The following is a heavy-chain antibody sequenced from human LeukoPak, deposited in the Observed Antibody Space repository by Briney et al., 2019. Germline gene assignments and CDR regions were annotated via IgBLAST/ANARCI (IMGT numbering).Heavy chain of an antibody. CDR3: ARGGYYYDSSGYYLFDY. Sequence: GGSLRLSCAASGLTFSSHWMHWVRQAPGKGLVWVSRITNDGSSTNYADSVKGRFSISRDNAKNTLYLQMNSLRAEDTAVYYCARGGYYYDSSGYYLFDYWGQGTLVTVSS. CDR2: ITNDGSST. J-gene: IGHJ4*02. V-gene: IGHV3-74*01. D-gene: IGHD3-22*01. CDR1: GLTFSSHW.